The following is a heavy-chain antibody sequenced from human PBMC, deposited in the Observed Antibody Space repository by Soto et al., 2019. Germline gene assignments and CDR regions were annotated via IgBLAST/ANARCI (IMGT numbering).Heavy chain of an antibody. CDR3: TRDRYMDV. CDR1: GGSISNHY. V-gene: IGHV4-59*11. Sequence: SETLSFTCTVSGGSISNHYWNWIRQPPGKGLEWIGYISYSGSTNYNPSLKSRVTISVDTSKNQFSLKLNSVAAADTAVYYCTRDRYMDVWGKGTTVTVSS. CDR2: ISYSGST. J-gene: IGHJ6*03.